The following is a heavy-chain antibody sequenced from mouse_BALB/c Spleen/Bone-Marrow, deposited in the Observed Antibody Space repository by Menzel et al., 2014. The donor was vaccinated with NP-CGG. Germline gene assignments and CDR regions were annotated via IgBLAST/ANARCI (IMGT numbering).Heavy chain of an antibody. CDR2: INPGSNTI. CDR1: GFDFSRYW. J-gene: IGHJ2*01. D-gene: IGHD1-2*01. V-gene: IGHV4-2*02. Sequence: EVKLMESGGGLVQPGGSLNLACVASGFDFSRYWMSWARRAPGKGQEWIGEINPGSNTINYSPSLKDKFIISRDNAKNTLYLQMSKVRSEDTALYYCARLGNYGYHDNWGQGTTLTVSS. CDR3: ARLGNYGYHDN.